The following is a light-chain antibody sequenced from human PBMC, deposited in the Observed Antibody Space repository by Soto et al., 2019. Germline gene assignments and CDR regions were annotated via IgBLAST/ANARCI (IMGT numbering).Light chain of an antibody. J-gene: IGKJ5*01. Sequence: DIQMTQSPSSLSASVGDRVTITCRASQSISSFLNWHQHKPGKAPKVLIYGASSLQSGVPSRFSGSGSVTDFTLTIRSLQPEDCATYYCQQGYSTPITFGQGTRLDIK. CDR3: QQGYSTPIT. V-gene: IGKV1-39*01. CDR1: QSISSF. CDR2: GAS.